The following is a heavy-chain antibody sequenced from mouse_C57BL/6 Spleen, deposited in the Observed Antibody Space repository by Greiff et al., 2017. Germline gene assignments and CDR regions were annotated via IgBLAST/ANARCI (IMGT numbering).Heavy chain of an antibody. J-gene: IGHJ3*01. V-gene: IGHV14-2*01. CDR1: GFNITDYY. Sequence: VQLQQSGAELVKPGASVKLSCTASGFNITDYYMHWVKQRPERGLEWIGRIDPDDGDTKYAPKFQGKATLTADTPSNTAYLQLSSLTSEDTAVHYCAGGYAWFADWGQGTLVTVSA. CDR3: AGGYAWFAD. CDR2: IDPDDGDT.